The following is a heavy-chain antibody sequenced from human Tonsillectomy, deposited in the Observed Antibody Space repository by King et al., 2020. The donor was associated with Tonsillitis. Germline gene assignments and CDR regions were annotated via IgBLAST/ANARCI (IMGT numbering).Heavy chain of an antibody. V-gene: IGHV1-69*06. Sequence: VQLVESGAEVKKPGSSVKVSCNCSGGIFDTYAFSWLRQTPGQGPEWVGGISPISGAAKYAQKFQGRVTITADRSSSTIYMELGSLTSEDTAVYYCARDLHCGGDCFFDPWGQGTLVTVSP. CDR2: ISPISGAA. CDR3: ARDLHCGGDCFFDP. D-gene: IGHD2-21*02. CDR1: GGIFDTYA. J-gene: IGHJ5*02.